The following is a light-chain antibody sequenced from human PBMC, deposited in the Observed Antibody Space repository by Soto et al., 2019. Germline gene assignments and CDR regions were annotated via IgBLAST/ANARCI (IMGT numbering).Light chain of an antibody. CDR3: CSDAGSDTFHVT. J-gene: IGLJ2*01. V-gene: IGLV2-23*02. Sequence: QSALTQPASVSGSPGQSITISCTGASSDVGSYTFVSWYQQYSGKAPKLLIYEATKRPSGVSNRFSGSNSGNTASLTISGLQAEDEADYYYCSDAGSDTFHVTFGGGTKLTVL. CDR2: EAT. CDR1: SSDVGSYTF.